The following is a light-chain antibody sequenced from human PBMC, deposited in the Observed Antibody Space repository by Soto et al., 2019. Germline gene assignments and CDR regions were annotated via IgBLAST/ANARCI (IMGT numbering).Light chain of an antibody. CDR3: RQYNNSPFT. CDR2: GAS. V-gene: IGKV3-15*01. CDR1: QSVSSN. J-gene: IGKJ3*01. Sequence: EIVMTQSPATLSVSPGERATLSCRASQSVSSNLAWYQQKPGQAPRLLIYGASTRATGIPARFSGGGSGTEFTLTISSLQSEDFAVYYCRQYNNSPFTFGPGTKVDIK.